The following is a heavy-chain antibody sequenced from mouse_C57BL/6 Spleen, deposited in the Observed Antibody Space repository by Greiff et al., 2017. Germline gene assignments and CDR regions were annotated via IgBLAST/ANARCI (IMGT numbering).Heavy chain of an antibody. V-gene: IGHV1-59*01. CDR2: IDPSDSYT. CDR3: ARSMSKEAMDY. D-gene: IGHD2-3*01. Sequence: QVQLQQPGAELVRPGTSVKLSCKASGYTFTSYWMHWVKQRPGQGLEWIGVIDPSDSYTTYNQKFKGKATLTVDTSSSTAYMQLSSLTSEDSAVYYCARSMSKEAMDYWGQGTSVTVSA. CDR1: GYTFTSYW. J-gene: IGHJ4*01.